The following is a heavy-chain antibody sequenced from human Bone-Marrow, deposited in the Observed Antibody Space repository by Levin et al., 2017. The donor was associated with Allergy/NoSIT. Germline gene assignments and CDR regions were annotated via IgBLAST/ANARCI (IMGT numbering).Heavy chain of an antibody. J-gene: IGHJ6*02. V-gene: IGHV3-9*01. CDR2: ITWNSGDA. CDR1: GFTFDDHA. D-gene: IGHD6-13*01. CDR3: ARDMIAARPYYGMDV. Sequence: GGSLRLSCVASGFTFDDHAMHWVRQGPGRGLDWVSGITWNSGDAGYADSVKGRFTISRDNAKNSLYLDMKDLRPEDTAVYYCARDMIAARPYYGMDVWGRGTAVTVFS.